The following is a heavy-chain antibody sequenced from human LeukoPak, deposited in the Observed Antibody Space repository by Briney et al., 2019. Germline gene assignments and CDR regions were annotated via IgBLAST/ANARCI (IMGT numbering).Heavy chain of an antibody. D-gene: IGHD6-19*01. V-gene: IGHV3-23*01. J-gene: IGHJ4*02. CDR2: ISGSGNST. Sequence: GGSLRLSCAASGFTFSSYVLSWVRQAPGQGLEWVSTISGSGNSTYYADSVKGRFTISRDNSKNTLYLQMNSLRAEDTAVYYCARDGSSGWYWVDYWGQGTLVTVSS. CDR1: GFTFSSYV. CDR3: ARDGSSGWYWVDY.